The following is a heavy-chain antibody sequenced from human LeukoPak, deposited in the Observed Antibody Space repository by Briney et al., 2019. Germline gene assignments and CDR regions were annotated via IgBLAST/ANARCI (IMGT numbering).Heavy chain of an antibody. V-gene: IGHV1-8*01. CDR2: MNPNSGNT. Sequence: ASVKVSCKASGYTFTSYDINWVRQATGQGLEWMGWMNPNSGNTGYAQKFQGRGTMTRDTSISKAYMEVNRLRSEDTAVYYCARVDRYCSSPTCYAPNGYWGQGTLVTVSS. CDR3: ARVDRYCSSPTCYAPNGY. CDR1: GYTFTSYD. J-gene: IGHJ4*02. D-gene: IGHD2-2*01.